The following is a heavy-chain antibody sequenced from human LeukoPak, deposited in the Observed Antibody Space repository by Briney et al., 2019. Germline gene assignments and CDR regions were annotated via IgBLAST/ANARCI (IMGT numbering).Heavy chain of an antibody. Sequence: GGSLRLSCAASGFTFSDYYMSWIRQAPGKGLEWVSYISSSGSTIYYADSVKGRFTISRDNAKNSLYPQMNSLRAEDTAVYYCARSHYDFWSGYPPNFDYWGQGTLVTVSS. J-gene: IGHJ4*02. CDR2: ISSSGSTI. V-gene: IGHV3-11*04. CDR1: GFTFSDYY. D-gene: IGHD3-3*01. CDR3: ARSHYDFWSGYPPNFDY.